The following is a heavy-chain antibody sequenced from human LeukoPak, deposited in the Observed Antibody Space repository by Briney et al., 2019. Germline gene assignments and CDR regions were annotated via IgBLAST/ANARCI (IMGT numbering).Heavy chain of an antibody. J-gene: IGHJ5*02. CDR3: AKDDQVWFGELLLNWFDP. Sequence: GGSLRLSCAASGFTFSSYAMSWVRQAPGKGPEWVSGISAGGDSTYYADSVKGRFTISRDNFKNTLYLQMNSLRAEDTAVYYCAKDDQVWFGELLLNWFDPWGQGTLVTVSS. D-gene: IGHD3-10*01. V-gene: IGHV3-23*01. CDR2: ISAGGDST. CDR1: GFTFSSYA.